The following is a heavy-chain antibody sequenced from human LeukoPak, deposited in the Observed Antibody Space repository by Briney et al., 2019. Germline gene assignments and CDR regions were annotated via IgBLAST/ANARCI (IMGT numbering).Heavy chain of an antibody. CDR3: ARFSGYCSSTSCTPGD. J-gene: IGHJ4*02. Sequence: GGSLRLSCSASGFTFRSHSMKWVRQAPGKGLEWVSSICSSSSYIYYADSVKGRFTISRDNAKNSLYLQMNSLRAEDTAVYYCARFSGYCSSTSCTPGDWGQGTLVTVSS. CDR2: ICSSSSYI. D-gene: IGHD2-2*01. CDR1: GFTFRSHS. V-gene: IGHV3-21*01.